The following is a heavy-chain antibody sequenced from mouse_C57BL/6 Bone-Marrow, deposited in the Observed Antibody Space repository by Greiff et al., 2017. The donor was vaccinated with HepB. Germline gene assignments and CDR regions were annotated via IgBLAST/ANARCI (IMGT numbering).Heavy chain of an antibody. Sequence: EVKLMESGGGLVQPGGSMKLSCVASGFTFSNYWMNWVRQSPEKGLEWVAQIRLKSDNYATHYAESVKGRFTISRDDSKSSVYLQMNNLRAEDTGIYYCTGVLRRGFAYWGQGTLVTVSA. CDR1: GFTFSNYW. CDR2: IRLKSDNYAT. J-gene: IGHJ3*01. D-gene: IGHD2-12*01. V-gene: IGHV6-3*01. CDR3: TGVLRRGFAY.